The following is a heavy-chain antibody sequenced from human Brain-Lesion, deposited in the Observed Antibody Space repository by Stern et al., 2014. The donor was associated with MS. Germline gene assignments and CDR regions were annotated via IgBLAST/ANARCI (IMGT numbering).Heavy chain of an antibody. CDR3: ARHDSVPRPSQLYSARDRGPGYFDY. CDR2: IYYSGFT. D-gene: IGHD1-26*01. J-gene: IGHJ4*02. V-gene: IGHV4-39*01. Sequence: MQLVESGPGLVKPSETLSLTCTVSGGSLSSSTYYWAWIRQPPGKGLEWIGNIYYSGFTYYNPSLKSRVTISVDMSKNQFSLKLSSVTAADTAIYYCARHDSVPRPSQLYSARDRGPGYFDYWGQGTLVTVSS. CDR1: GGSLSSSTYY.